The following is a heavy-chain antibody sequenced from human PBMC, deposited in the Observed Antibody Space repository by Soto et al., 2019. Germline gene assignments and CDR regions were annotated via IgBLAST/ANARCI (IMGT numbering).Heavy chain of an antibody. CDR1: GGSISSSSYY. Sequence: SETLSLTCTVSGGSISSSSYYWGWIRQPPGKGLEWIGSIYYSGSTYYNPSLKSRVTISVDTSKNQFSLKLSSVTAADTAVYYCARHQIQWFGELLYHNWFDPWGQGTLVT. CDR2: IYYSGST. CDR3: ARHQIQWFGELLYHNWFDP. J-gene: IGHJ5*02. V-gene: IGHV4-39*01. D-gene: IGHD3-10*01.